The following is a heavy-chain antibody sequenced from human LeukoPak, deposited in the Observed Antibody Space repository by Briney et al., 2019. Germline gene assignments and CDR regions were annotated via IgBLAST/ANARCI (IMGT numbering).Heavy chain of an antibody. V-gene: IGHV1-18*01. Sequence: SAKVSCKASGHTFTSYGITWVRQAPGQGLEWMGWISANNGNTDYTQNLQGRVTMTTDTSTSTAYMELRSLRSDDTAVYYCARDYVASVSYSSGERLYWGQGALVTVSS. D-gene: IGHD1-26*01. CDR1: GHTFTSYG. J-gene: IGHJ4*02. CDR3: ARDYVASVSYSSGERLY. CDR2: ISANNGNT.